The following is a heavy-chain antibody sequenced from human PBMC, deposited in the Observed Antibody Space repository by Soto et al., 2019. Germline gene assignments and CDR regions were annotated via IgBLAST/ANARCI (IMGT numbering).Heavy chain of an antibody. CDR3: ARRLYYDSSGFEGGGMDV. V-gene: IGHV4-39*01. J-gene: IGHJ6*04. Sequence: QLQLQESGPGLVKPSETLSLTCTVSGGSISSSSYYWGWIRQPPGKGLEWIGSIYYSGSTYYNPSLTSRFTISVDTSKTQFSLKLSSVTAADTAVYYCARRLYYDSSGFEGGGMDVWGKGTTVTVSS. D-gene: IGHD3-22*01. CDR1: GGSISSSSYY. CDR2: IYYSGST.